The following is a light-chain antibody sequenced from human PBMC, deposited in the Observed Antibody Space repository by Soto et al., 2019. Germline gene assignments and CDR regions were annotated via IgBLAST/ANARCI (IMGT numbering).Light chain of an antibody. CDR3: SSYTNKDTLL. J-gene: IGLJ3*02. CDR2: DVT. V-gene: IGLV2-14*03. CDR1: SSDVGGYDH. Sequence: QSALTQPASVSGSPGQSITISCTGTSSDVGGYDHVSWYQQHPGKAPKLIIYDVTVRPSGISRRFSGSKSDHTASLAVSGLQPEDEADYYCSSYTNKDTLLFGGGTKLTVL.